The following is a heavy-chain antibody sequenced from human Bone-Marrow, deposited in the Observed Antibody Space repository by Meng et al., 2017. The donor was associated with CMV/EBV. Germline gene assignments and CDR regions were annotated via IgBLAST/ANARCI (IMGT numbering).Heavy chain of an antibody. CDR1: GPTFTGYY. Sequence: ASVVSCKASGPTFTGYYLHWVRQAPGQGLQWLGWVSPNTGATQYAENFQGRVTFSRDTSTTTAFMELTSLTSDDTAVYYCARSTWYDYFDPWGQGTLVTVSS. V-gene: IGHV1-2*02. CDR2: VSPNTGAT. CDR3: ARSTWYDYFDP. J-gene: IGHJ5*02. D-gene: IGHD6-13*01.